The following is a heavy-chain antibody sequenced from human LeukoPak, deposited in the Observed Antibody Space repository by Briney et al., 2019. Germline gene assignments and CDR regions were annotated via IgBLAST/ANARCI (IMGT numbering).Heavy chain of an antibody. V-gene: IGHV3-23*01. CDR2: ISGSGGST. D-gene: IGHD4-17*01. J-gene: IGHJ4*02. CDR1: GFTFSSYA. CDR3: AYYGDYGTIYFDY. Sequence: PGGSLRLSCAASGFTFSSYAMSWVRQAPGKGLEWVSAISGSGGSTYYADSVKGRFTISRDNSKNTLYLQMNSLRAEDTAVYYCAYYGDYGTIYFDYWGQGTLVTVSS.